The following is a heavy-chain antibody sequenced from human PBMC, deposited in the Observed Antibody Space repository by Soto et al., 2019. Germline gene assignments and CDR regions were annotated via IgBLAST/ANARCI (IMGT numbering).Heavy chain of an antibody. CDR3: ARGVVAATHYYYGMYV. CDR1: GFTVSSNY. J-gene: IGHJ6*02. V-gene: IGHV3-66*01. Sequence: GGSLRLSCAASGFTVSSNYMSWVRQAPGKGLEWVSVIYSGGSTYYADSVKGRFTISRHNSKNTLYLQMNSLRAEDTAVYYCARGVVAATHYYYGMYVWGQGTTVTVSS. D-gene: IGHD2-15*01. CDR2: IYSGGST.